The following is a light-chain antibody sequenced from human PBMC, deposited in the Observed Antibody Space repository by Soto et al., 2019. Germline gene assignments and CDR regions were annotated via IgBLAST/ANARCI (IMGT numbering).Light chain of an antibody. Sequence: DIPMTQSPSKVSAPLLARVTITCRASQGISSYLAWYQQKPGKAPKLLIYAASSLQSGVPSRFSGSGSGTDFTLTISSLQPEDFATYYCQQSYSTLWTFGQGTKVNIK. CDR3: QQSYSTLWT. J-gene: IGKJ1*01. V-gene: IGKV1-39*01. CDR2: AAS. CDR1: QGISSY.